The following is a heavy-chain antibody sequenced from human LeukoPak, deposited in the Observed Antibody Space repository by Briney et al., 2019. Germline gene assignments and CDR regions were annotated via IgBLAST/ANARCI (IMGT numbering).Heavy chain of an antibody. CDR3: ASVRAGDDFDY. CDR2: ISPKSGDT. J-gene: IGHJ4*02. D-gene: IGHD3-16*01. CDR1: GHTFSGYH. Sequence: ASVKVSCKASGHTFSGYHMQWVRQAPGQGLEWMGWISPKSGDTKSGQKFQGRVTLTRDTSISTAYTELSRLTSDDTAVYYCASVRAGDDFDYWGQGTLVTVSS. V-gene: IGHV1-2*02.